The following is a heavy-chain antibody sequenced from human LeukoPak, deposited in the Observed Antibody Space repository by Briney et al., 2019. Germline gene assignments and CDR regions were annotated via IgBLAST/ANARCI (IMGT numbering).Heavy chain of an antibody. CDR2: INHSGST. CDR1: GGSISSSSYY. Sequence: SETLSLTCTVSGGSISSSSYYWGWICQPPGKGLEWIGEINHSGSTNYNPSLKSRVTISVDTSKNQFSLKLSSVTAADTAVYYCASEDAYCGGDCYPYWGQGTLVTVSS. CDR3: ASEDAYCGGDCYPY. V-gene: IGHV4-39*07. J-gene: IGHJ4*02. D-gene: IGHD2-21*02.